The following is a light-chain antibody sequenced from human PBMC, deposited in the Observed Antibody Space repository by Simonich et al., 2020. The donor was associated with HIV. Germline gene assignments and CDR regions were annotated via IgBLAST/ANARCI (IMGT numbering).Light chain of an antibody. J-gene: IGKJ4*01. CDR2: WAS. CDR1: QIVLYNSNNKNY. CDR3: QQYYSSPLT. V-gene: IGKV4-1*01. Sequence: DIVMTQSPDSLAVSLGERATINCKSSQIVLYNSNNKNYLAWYQQKPGQPPKLLIYWASTRESGAPDRFSGSGSGTDFTLTISSLQAEDVAVYYCQQYYSSPLTFGGGTKVEIK.